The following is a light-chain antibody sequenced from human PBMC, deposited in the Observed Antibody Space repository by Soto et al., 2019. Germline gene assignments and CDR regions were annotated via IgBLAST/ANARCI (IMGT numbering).Light chain of an antibody. V-gene: IGKV3-20*01. CDR2: GVS. CDR1: QSVSSN. CDR3: LHRGSSLWT. J-gene: IGKJ1*01. Sequence: EILMAQSPSTLSASSGERATLSCRASQSVSSNIAWYQQKPGKTPRLLIYGVSSMATGIPDRFSGSGSGTDFTLTISRLEPEDFAMYYCLHRGSSLWTFGQGTKVDIK.